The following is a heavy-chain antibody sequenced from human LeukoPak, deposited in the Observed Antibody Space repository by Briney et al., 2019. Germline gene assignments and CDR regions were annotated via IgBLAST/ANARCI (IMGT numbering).Heavy chain of an antibody. Sequence: SETLSLTCTVSGGSISSGGYYWSWIRQHPGKGLEWIGYIYYSGSTYYNPSLKSRVTTSVDTSKNQFSLKLSSVTAADTAVYYCARLSPPYYYDSSGYDYWGQGTLVTVSS. CDR2: IYYSGST. D-gene: IGHD3-22*01. CDR3: ARLSPPYYYDSSGYDY. V-gene: IGHV4-31*03. J-gene: IGHJ4*02. CDR1: GGSISSGGYY.